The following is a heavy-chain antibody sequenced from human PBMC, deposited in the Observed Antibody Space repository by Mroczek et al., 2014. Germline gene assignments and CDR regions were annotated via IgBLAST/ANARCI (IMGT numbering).Heavy chain of an antibody. CDR3: ARGLNHRYSYEYLEDY. V-gene: IGHV3-21*01. D-gene: IGHD5-18*01. CDR1: GFTFSSYS. J-gene: IGHJ4*02. Sequence: VQLVQSGGGLVKPGGSLRLSCAASGFTFSSYSMNWVRQAPGKGLEWVSSISSSSSYIYYADSVKGRFTISRDNAKNSLYLQMNSLRAEDTAVYYCARGLNHRYSYEYLEDYWGQGTLVTVSS. CDR2: ISSSSSYI.